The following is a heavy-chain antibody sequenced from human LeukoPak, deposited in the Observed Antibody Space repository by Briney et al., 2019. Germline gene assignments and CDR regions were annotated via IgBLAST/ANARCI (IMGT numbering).Heavy chain of an antibody. CDR1: GFSFSSYA. D-gene: IGHD3-10*01. J-gene: IGHJ4*02. CDR3: AKDYYESGSYYQRDFDH. CDR2: IWSDGRRI. Sequence: PGGSLRLPCVASGFSFSSYAMNWVRQAPGKGPEWVAAIWSDGRRIYYADSVKGRFTISRDDSKNTLYLQMNTLRAEDTAVYYCAKDYYESGSYYQRDFDHWGQGTLVTVSS. V-gene: IGHV3-33*06.